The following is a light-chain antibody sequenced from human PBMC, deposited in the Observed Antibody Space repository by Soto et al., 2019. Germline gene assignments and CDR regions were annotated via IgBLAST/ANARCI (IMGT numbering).Light chain of an antibody. Sequence: QSVLTQPPSVSEAPRQRVTISCSGSSSNIGNNAVNWYQQLPGKAPKLLIYYDDLLPSGVSDRFSGSQSGTSASLAISGLQSEDEGDYYCAAWDDSLNGPVFGGGTKLAVL. CDR1: SSNIGNNA. CDR3: AAWDDSLNGPV. V-gene: IGLV1-36*01. CDR2: YDD. J-gene: IGLJ2*01.